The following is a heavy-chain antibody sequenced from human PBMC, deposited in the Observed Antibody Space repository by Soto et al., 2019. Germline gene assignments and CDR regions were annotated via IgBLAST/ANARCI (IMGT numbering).Heavy chain of an antibody. V-gene: IGHV4-39*01. Sequence: LQLQESGPGLVKPSETLSLTCTVSGGSISSGNYHWGWIRQPPGMGLDWIGIVYYTGNTFYNRYLKSRFIISVSWSNTQSPLKLSSVDAVDTAVYYCERHRAACTTTSCYVHWFGPWSQGTLVTFSS. CDR2: VYYTGNT. J-gene: IGHJ5*02. D-gene: IGHD2-2*01. CDR3: ERHRAACTTTSCYVHWFGP. CDR1: GGSISSGNYH.